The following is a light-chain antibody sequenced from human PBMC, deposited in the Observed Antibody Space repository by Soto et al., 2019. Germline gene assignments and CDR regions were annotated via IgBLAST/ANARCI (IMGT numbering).Light chain of an antibody. Sequence: DIQMTQSPSSLAASVGERVTVTCLASQSISIWLAWYQQRPGKAPKLLIYKASSLQTGVPSRLSGSGSGTAFTLTLRSLQPDDFARYYCQQYPLNPWTFGQGPRVDLK. CDR2: KAS. V-gene: IGKV1-5*03. CDR3: QQYPLNPWT. J-gene: IGKJ1*01. CDR1: QSISIW.